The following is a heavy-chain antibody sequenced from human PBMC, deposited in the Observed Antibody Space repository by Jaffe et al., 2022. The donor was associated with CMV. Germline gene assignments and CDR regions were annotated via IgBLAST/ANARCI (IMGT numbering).Heavy chain of an antibody. D-gene: IGHD6-13*01. CDR1: GYTFTSYG. CDR3: SRDRESRNWYGDY. Sequence: QVQLVQSGPEVKKPGASVKVSCKASGYTFTSYGFSWVRQAPGQGLEWMGWISPFSGNTKYAQKFQGRVTMTTDTSTNTAYMEVRGLRSDDTAVYYCSRDRESRNWYGDYWGQGTLVTVSS. CDR2: ISPFSGNT. V-gene: IGHV1-18*04. J-gene: IGHJ4*02.